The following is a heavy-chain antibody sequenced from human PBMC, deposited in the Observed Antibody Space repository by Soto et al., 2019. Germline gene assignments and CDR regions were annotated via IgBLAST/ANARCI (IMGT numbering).Heavy chain of an antibody. CDR3: ARDRALQWELLLAFDY. J-gene: IGHJ4*02. CDR2: INAGNGNT. V-gene: IGHV1-3*01. Sequence: ASVKVSCKASGYTFTSYAMHWVRQAPGQRLEWMGWINAGNGNTKYSQKFQGRVTITRDTSASTAYMELSSLRSEDTAVYYCARDRALQWELLLAFDYWGQGTLVTVSS. D-gene: IGHD1-26*01. CDR1: GYTFTSYA.